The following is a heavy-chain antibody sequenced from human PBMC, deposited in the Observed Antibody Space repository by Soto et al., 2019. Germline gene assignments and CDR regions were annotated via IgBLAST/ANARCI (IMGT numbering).Heavy chain of an antibody. J-gene: IGHJ4*02. Sequence: QVQLVQSGAVVKKPGASVKVSCKASGYTFTSYYMHWVRQAPGQGLEWMGIINPSGGSTSYAQKFQGRVTMTRDTSTSTVYMELSSLRSEDTAVYYCARGRGVGYCSGGSCFIDYWGQGTLVTVSS. D-gene: IGHD2-15*01. CDR2: INPSGGST. CDR1: GYTFTSYY. CDR3: ARGRGVGYCSGGSCFIDY. V-gene: IGHV1-46*01.